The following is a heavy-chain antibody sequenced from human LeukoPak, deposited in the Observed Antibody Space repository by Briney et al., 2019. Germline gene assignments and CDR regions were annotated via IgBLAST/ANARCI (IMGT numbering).Heavy chain of an antibody. CDR2: VHYSGST. J-gene: IGHJ4*02. CDR3: ARLGLVLGDALHDF. Sequence: SETLSLTCTVSGGSISPYYWSWIRQPPGKGLEWIGFVHYSGSTNYSPSLRSRVMISVDTSKNQFSLILSSVTAADTAIYYCARLGLVLGDALHDFWGQGTRVIVSS. D-gene: IGHD2-21*01. V-gene: IGHV4-59*08. CDR1: GGSISPYY.